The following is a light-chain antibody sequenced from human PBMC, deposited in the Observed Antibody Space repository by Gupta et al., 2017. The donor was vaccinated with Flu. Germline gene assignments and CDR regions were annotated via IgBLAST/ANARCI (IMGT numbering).Light chain of an antibody. V-gene: IGKV3-11*01. CDR1: QSVSGS. CDR2: DAS. CDR3: QQRDNWPPT. Sequence: ETVLTQSPATLSSSPGTRVTLSCRTSQSVSGSLAWFQHRPGQPPRLLIYDASNRATGVPARFSGSGSGTNFTLTISSLESEDFAVYYCQQRDNWPPTFGPGTKLDIK. J-gene: IGKJ3*01.